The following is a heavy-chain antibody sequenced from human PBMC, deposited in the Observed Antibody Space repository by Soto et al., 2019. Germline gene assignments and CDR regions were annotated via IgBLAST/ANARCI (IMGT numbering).Heavy chain of an antibody. V-gene: IGHV4-59*01. CDR1: GGSISSYY. D-gene: IGHD3-16*02. CDR3: ARLEEGITFGGVIVNAFDI. Sequence: SETLSLTCTVSGGSISSYYWSWIRQPPGKGLEWIGYIYYSGSTNYNPSLKSRVTISVDTSKNQFSLKLSSVTAADTAVYYCARLEEGITFGGVIVNAFDIGGQGTMVTVSS. J-gene: IGHJ3*02. CDR2: IYYSGST.